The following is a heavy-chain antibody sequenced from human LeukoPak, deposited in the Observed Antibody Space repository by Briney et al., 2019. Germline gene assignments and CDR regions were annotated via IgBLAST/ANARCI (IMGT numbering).Heavy chain of an antibody. J-gene: IGHJ4*02. V-gene: IGHV3-23*01. CDR1: GFTFSTYV. CDR2: ITGSGGST. Sequence: PGGSLRLSCAASGFTFSTYVVNWVRQAPGKGLEWVSTITGSGGSTYYADSVKGRFTISRDNSKNTLYLQMSSLRVEDTAVYYCAAPIAVAGTFGHWGQGTLVTVSS. CDR3: AAPIAVAGTFGH. D-gene: IGHD6-19*01.